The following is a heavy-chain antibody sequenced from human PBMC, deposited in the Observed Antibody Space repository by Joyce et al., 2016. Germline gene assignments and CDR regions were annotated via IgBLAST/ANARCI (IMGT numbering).Heavy chain of an antibody. CDR2: INPNAGVT. CDR1: GYTVTDYF. CDR3: AKSATPVTAVRGIHYFDK. D-gene: IGHD3-10*01. Sequence: QVQLVQSGAEVKKTGASEQVSCKTSGYTVTDYFLHWVRQSPGQGPEWMGGINPNAGVTLYAQNLQGRVTVTRDTSIGTAYMELINLGFGDTAVDYCAKSATPVTAVRGIHYFDKWGQGTLVTVSS. V-gene: IGHV1-2*02. J-gene: IGHJ4*02.